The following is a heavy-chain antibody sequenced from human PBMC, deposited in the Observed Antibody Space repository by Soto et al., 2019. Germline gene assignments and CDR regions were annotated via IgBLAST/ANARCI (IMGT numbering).Heavy chain of an antibody. J-gene: IGHJ6*02. CDR2: IYPGDSDT. V-gene: IGHV5-51*01. CDR3: ARNRLRQYYYGMGV. CDR1: GYSFANYW. Sequence: GESRKISCQGSGYSFANYWIAWVRQMPGKGLEWVGVIYPGDSDTRYSPSFRGQVTISADKSISHVYLQWSSLKASDTAMYYCARNRLRQYYYGMGVWGQGTTVTVSS. D-gene: IGHD3-10*01.